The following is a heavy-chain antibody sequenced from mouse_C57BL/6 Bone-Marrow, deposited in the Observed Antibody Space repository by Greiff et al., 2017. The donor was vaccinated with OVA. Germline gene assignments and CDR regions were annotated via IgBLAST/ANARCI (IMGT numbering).Heavy chain of an antibody. CDR1: GYTFTSYG. CDR2: IYIGNGYT. V-gene: IGHV1-58*01. D-gene: IGHD1-1*01. Sequence: VQLQQSGAELVRPGSSVKMSCKTSGYTFTSYGINWVKQRPGQGLEWIGYIYIGNGYTEYNEKFKGKSKLTSDTSSRPAYMKLSSLTSEDSAIYFCARCYYGSHFDYWGQGTTLTVSS. CDR3: ARCYYGSHFDY. J-gene: IGHJ2*01.